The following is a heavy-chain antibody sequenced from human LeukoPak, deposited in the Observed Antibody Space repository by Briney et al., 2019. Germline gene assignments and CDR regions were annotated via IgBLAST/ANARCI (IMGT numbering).Heavy chain of an antibody. CDR3: AKDWTPHNRVYDCLDA. Sequence: PGGSLRLSCAASGFTFDDYAMHWVRQAPGKGPEWVATIGSGADLFYAESVKGRFTISRDDPRNTVWLQMNSLRAEDTALYYCAKDWTPHNRVYDCLDAWGQGTQVTVSS. J-gene: IGHJ5*02. V-gene: IGHV3-23*01. CDR2: IGSGADL. D-gene: IGHD3-16*01. CDR1: GFTFDDYA.